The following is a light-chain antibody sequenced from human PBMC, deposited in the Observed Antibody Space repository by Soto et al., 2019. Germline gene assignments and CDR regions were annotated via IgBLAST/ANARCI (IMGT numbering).Light chain of an antibody. CDR3: QQYGSSPT. V-gene: IGKV3-20*01. Sequence: EIVLTQSPGTLALSPGERATLSCRASLSVSTSYLAWYQQKPGQPPRLLIYDASSRATGIPDRFSGSGSRTDFTITISRLEPEDFAVYYCQQYGSSPTFGPGTKVEIK. CDR2: DAS. CDR1: LSVSTSY. J-gene: IGKJ1*01.